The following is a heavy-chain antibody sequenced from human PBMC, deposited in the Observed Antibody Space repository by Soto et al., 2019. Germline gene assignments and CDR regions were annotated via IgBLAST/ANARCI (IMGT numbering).Heavy chain of an antibody. CDR3: ARESYCGGDCSYYYYYGMDV. D-gene: IGHD2-21*02. J-gene: IGHJ6*02. CDR1: GGSISSGGYY. CDR2: IYYSGSN. Sequence: QVQLQESGPGLVKPSQTLSLTCTVSGGSISSGGYYWSWIRQHPGKGLEWIGYIYYSGSNYYNPSLKRRVTRSVDTSKNQFARKLSSVTAADTAVYYCARESYCGGDCSYYYYYGMDVWGQGTTVTDSS. V-gene: IGHV4-31*03.